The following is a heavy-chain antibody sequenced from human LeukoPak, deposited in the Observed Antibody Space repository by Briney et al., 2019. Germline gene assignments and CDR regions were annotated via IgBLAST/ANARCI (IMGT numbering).Heavy chain of an antibody. CDR3: ARDTVRGVGADAFDI. CDR2: IYYSGST. D-gene: IGHD3-10*01. Sequence: SETLSLTCTVSGGSISRYYWSWIRQPPGKGLEWIGYIYYSGSTNYNPSLKSRVTISVDTSKNQFSLKLSSVTAADTAVYYCARDTVRGVGADAFDIWGQGTMVTVSS. V-gene: IGHV4-59*01. J-gene: IGHJ3*02. CDR1: GGSISRYY.